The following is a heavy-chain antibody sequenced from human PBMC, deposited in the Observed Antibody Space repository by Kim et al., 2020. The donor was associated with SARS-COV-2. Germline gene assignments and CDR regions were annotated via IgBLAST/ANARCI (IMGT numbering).Heavy chain of an antibody. D-gene: IGHD3-16*01. CDR3: ATPGGN. Sequence: SETLSLTCTVSGGSISSAKYYWNWIRQPAGKGLEWIGRIYRNGNTNYSASVESRVTMSIDTSKNQFSLKLRSVTTADKAVYYCATPGGNWGQGTLVTVSS. J-gene: IGHJ4*02. CDR2: IYRNGNT. CDR1: GGSISSAKYY. V-gene: IGHV4-61*02.